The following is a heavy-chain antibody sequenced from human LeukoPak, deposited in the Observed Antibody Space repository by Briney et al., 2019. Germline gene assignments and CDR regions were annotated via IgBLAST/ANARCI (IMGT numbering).Heavy chain of an antibody. V-gene: IGHV1-69*05. Sequence: SVKVSCKASGYTFTSYGISWVRQAPGQGLEWMGRIIPIFGTANYAQKFQGRVTITTDESTSTAYMELSSLRSEDTAVYYCAREWELLHYFDYWGQGTLVTVSS. CDR3: AREWELLHYFDY. CDR2: IIPIFGTA. CDR1: GYTFTSYG. D-gene: IGHD1-26*01. J-gene: IGHJ4*02.